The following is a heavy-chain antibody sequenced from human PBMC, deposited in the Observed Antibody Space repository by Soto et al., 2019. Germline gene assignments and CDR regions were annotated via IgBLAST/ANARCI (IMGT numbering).Heavy chain of an antibody. Sequence: VQLVKSGGGVVQPGRSLRLSCVASGFTFSADGMHWVRQAPGKGLEWVSAISSDGNKKDYGDSVKGRFTISRDNSNTTLYLQVNSLRAEDTAIYYCAKAWGVYGGSGDVSGYFDYWGQGTLVTVSS. CDR1: GFTFSADG. CDR3: AKAWGVYGGSGDVSGYFDY. J-gene: IGHJ4*02. D-gene: IGHD3-22*01. V-gene: IGHV3-30*18. CDR2: ISSDGNKK.